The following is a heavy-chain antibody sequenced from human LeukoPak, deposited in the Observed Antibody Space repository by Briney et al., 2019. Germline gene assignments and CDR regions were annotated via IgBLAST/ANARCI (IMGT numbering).Heavy chain of an antibody. CDR2: INHRGST. Sequence: SETLSLTCAVYGGSFSGYYWSWVRQPPGKGLEWIGEINHRGSTNYNPSLKSRVTISLDTPKNHFSLKLSSVTAADTTVYYCARARYCSGGSCYSFGAFDIWGQGTMVTVSS. V-gene: IGHV4-34*01. CDR3: ARARYCSGGSCYSFGAFDI. D-gene: IGHD2-15*01. J-gene: IGHJ3*02. CDR1: GGSFSGYY.